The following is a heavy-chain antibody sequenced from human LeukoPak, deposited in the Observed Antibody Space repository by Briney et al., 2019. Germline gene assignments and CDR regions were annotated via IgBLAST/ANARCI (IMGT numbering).Heavy chain of an antibody. CDR2: IGTAGEK. J-gene: IGHJ4*02. Sequence: LSCAASGFTFSSYDMHWVRQATGKGLEWVSDIGTAGEKYYPGSVKGGFTISRENAKNPLYLQMNSLTAGDTAVYYCARFGITGTSGFDYWGQGTLVTVSS. CDR3: ARFGITGTSGFDY. D-gene: IGHD1-20*01. V-gene: IGHV3-13*01. CDR1: GFTFSSYD.